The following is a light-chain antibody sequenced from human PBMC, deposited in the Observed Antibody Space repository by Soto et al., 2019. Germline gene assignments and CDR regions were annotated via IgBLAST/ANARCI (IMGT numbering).Light chain of an antibody. V-gene: IGLV1-40*01. CDR3: QSYDSSLSGSGVV. CDR2: GNS. J-gene: IGLJ2*01. Sequence: QSVLTQPPSESGAPGQRVTISCTGSSSNIGAGYDVHWYQQLPGTAPKLLIYGNSNRPSGVPDRFSGSKSGTSASLAITGLQAEDEADYYCQSYDSSLSGSGVVFGGGTKVTVL. CDR1: SSNIGAGYD.